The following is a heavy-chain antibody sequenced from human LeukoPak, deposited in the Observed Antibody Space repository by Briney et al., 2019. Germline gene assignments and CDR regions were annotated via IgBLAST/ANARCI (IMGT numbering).Heavy chain of an antibody. D-gene: IGHD6-19*01. Sequence: ASVRVSCKASGGTFSSYAISWVRQAPGQGLEWMGRIIPIFGTANYAQKFQGRVTITTDESTSTAYMELSSLRSEDTAVYYCASSSSSGWYSSGGIDYWGQGTLVTVSS. J-gene: IGHJ4*02. CDR3: ASSSSSGWYSSGGIDY. CDR2: IIPIFGTA. V-gene: IGHV1-69*05. CDR1: GGTFSSYA.